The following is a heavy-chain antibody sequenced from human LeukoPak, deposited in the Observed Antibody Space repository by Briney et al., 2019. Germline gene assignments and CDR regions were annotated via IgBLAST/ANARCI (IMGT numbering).Heavy chain of an antibody. CDR2: FYYSGST. CDR1: GGSISSYY. J-gene: IGHJ5*02. Sequence: SETLSLTCTVSGGSISSYYWGWIRQPPGKGLEWIGSFYYSGSTYYNPSLKSRVTISVDTSKIQFSLKLSSLTAADTAVYYCARHERSSITMIRGVKPKKWFDPWGQGTLVTVSS. D-gene: IGHD3-10*01. CDR3: ARHERSSITMIRGVKPKKWFDP. V-gene: IGHV4-39*01.